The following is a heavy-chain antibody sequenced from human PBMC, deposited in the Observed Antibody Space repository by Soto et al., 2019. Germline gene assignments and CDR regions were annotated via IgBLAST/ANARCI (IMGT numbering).Heavy chain of an antibody. CDR3: ARSSVLTRREAKSGKGPLFDGSAL. J-gene: IGHJ2*01. V-gene: IGHV6-1*01. D-gene: IGHD3-10*01. Sequence: SPTLSLTCAISGDSVSSNRASWNWIRQSPSRGLEWLGRTYYRSKWYNDYAVSVKSRITINPDTSKNQFSLQPNSVTPEDTAVYYCARSSVLTRREAKSGKGPLFDGSALWG. CDR1: GDSVSSNRAS. CDR2: TYYRSKWYN.